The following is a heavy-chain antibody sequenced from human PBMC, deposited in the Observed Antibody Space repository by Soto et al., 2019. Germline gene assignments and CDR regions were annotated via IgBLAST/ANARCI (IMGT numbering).Heavy chain of an antibody. V-gene: IGHV3-53*01. D-gene: IGHD1-26*01. Sequence: EVQLVESGGGLIQPGGSLRLSCAVSGFTVSRNFMSWIRQAPGKGLQWVSILYSGGTTYYTDSVKGRFTISGDNSKNTVYLQMNSLRVEGTATYYCARVVLVGATPDYFDHWGQGTLVSVSS. CDR1: GFTVSRNF. CDR3: ARVVLVGATPDYFDH. CDR2: LYSGGTT. J-gene: IGHJ4*01.